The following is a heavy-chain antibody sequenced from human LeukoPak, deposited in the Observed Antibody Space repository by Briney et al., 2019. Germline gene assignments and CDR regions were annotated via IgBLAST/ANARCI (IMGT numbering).Heavy chain of an antibody. CDR2: IKSDGSGT. Sequence: GGSLRLSCAASGFTLMGYWMHWVRQVPGKGLVWVSRIKSDGSGTSYVDSVKGRFTISRDNAKNAVYLQRNSLRGEDTAVYYCVREMATGVDAFDIWGQGTMVTVFS. CDR3: VREMATGVDAFDI. J-gene: IGHJ3*02. D-gene: IGHD5-24*01. V-gene: IGHV3-74*01. CDR1: GFTLMGYW.